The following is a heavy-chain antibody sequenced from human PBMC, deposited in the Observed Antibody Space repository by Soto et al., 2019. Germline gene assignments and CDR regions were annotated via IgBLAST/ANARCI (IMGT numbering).Heavy chain of an antibody. CDR2: VSGSGSST. CDR1: GFTFRSYA. J-gene: IGHJ2*01. CDR3: AKDQHVCELPNWYFDL. D-gene: IGHD1-26*01. V-gene: IGHV3-23*01. Sequence: EVQLLESGGGLVQPGGSLRLSCAASGFTFRSYAMSWVRQAPGKGLEWVSVVSGSGSSTYYADSVKGRFTISRDNSKNTLYLQMNSLRAEDTAIYFCAKDQHVCELPNWYFDLWGRGTLVTVSS.